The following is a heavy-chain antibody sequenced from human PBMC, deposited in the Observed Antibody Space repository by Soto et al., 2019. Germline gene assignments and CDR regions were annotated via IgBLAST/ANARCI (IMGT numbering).Heavy chain of an antibody. D-gene: IGHD4-17*01. CDR3: AKDPNGDYVGAFDI. V-gene: IGHV3-23*01. J-gene: IGHJ3*02. CDR2: ISGSGGRT. Sequence: GGSLRLSCAASGFTFRNYAMSWVRQAPGAGLEWVSGISGSGGRTYYADSVKGRFTISRDNSNNALFLQMNSLRAEDTALYYCAKDPNGDYVGAFDIWGRGTMVTVAS. CDR1: GFTFRNYA.